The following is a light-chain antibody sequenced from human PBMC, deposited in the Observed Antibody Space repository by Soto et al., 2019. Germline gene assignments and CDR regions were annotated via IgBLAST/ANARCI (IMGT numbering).Light chain of an antibody. CDR1: SSDVGGYKY. CDR3: SSYTSSSTYV. V-gene: IGLV2-14*01. J-gene: IGLJ1*01. Sequence: QSALTQPASVSGSPGQSITISCTGTSSDVGGYKYVSWYQQHPGKAPKLMIYDVSNRPSGVSNRFSGSKSGNTASLTISGLQAEDEAYYYCSSYTSSSTYVFGTGTKVTVL. CDR2: DVS.